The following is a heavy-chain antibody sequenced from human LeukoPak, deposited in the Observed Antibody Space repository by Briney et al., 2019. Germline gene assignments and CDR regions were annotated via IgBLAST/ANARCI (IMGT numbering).Heavy chain of an antibody. Sequence: ASVKVSCKASGYSFITFDINWVRQATGRGLEWMGWMHPTTGNTGYAQKFQGRVSMTRNTSIDTAYMELSSLKSDVTAVYYCARSLAGRSYYYYMDAWGNGTTVTVSS. V-gene: IGHV1-8*01. CDR2: MHPTTGNT. D-gene: IGHD6-6*01. J-gene: IGHJ6*03. CDR3: ARSLAGRSYYYYMDA. CDR1: GYSFITFD.